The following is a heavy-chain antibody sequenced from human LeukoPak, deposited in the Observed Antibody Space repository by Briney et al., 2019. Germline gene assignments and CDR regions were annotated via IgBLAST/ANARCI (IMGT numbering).Heavy chain of an antibody. J-gene: IGHJ4*02. V-gene: IGHV3-23*01. CDR3: AKDLEPEDIVVVVAANLGYDY. CDR1: GFTFSSYA. Sequence: GGSLRLSCAASGFTFSSYAMSWVRRAPGKGLEWVSAISGSGGSTYYADSVKGRFTISRDNSKDTLYLQMNSLRAEDTAVYYCAKDLEPEDIVVVVAANLGYDYWGQGTLVTVSS. CDR2: ISGSGGST. D-gene: IGHD2-15*01.